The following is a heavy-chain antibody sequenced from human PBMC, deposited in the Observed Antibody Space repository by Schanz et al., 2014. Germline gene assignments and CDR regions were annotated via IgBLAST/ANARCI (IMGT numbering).Heavy chain of an antibody. V-gene: IGHV3-33*01. D-gene: IGHD5-12*01. J-gene: IGHJ3*02. CDR3: AGAVATIRADSFDI. CDR2: IRYDGRNK. CDR1: GLNFDYYG. Sequence: VQLLESGGGVVQPGRSLRLSCATSGLNFDYYGMNWVRQAPGKGLEWVAVIRYDGRNKNFVESVKGRFTISRDNSNNTVYLQMNTLRAEDTAVYYCAGAVATIRADSFDIWGQGTMVAVSS.